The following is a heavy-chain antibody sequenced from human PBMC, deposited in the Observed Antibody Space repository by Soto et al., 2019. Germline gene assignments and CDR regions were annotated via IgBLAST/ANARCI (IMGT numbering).Heavy chain of an antibody. J-gene: IGHJ5*02. V-gene: IGHV3-33*01. CDR3: ARDIDTSSHFGWFDP. CDR2: MWAGGRKE. Sequence: GGSLRLSCVTSGFTFNNYGIHWVRQAPGKGLEWVAVMWAGGRKENYADSVKGRFTMSRDLSKNTLYLQMDSLGAEDTAVYYCARDIDTSSHFGWFDPWGQGSLVTVSS. CDR1: GFTFNNYG. D-gene: IGHD2-2*01.